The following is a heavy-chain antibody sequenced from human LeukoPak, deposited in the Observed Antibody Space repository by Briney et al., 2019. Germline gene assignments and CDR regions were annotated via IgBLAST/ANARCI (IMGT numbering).Heavy chain of an antibody. CDR1: GFTFSDHY. Sequence: PGGSLRLSCAASGFTFSDHYMDWVRQAPGKGLEWVARPRNKAKSYTTEYAASVKGRFTISRDDSRNSMSLQMNSLRAEDTAVYYCARDHMTYYDILTGSENWFDPWGQGTLVTVSS. V-gene: IGHV3-72*01. CDR3: ARDHMTYYDILTGSENWFDP. D-gene: IGHD3-9*01. J-gene: IGHJ5*02. CDR2: PRNKAKSYTT.